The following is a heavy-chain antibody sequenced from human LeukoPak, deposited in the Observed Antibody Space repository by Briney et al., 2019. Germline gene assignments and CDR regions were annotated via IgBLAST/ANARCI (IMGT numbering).Heavy chain of an antibody. D-gene: IGHD3-16*01. Sequence: GGSLRLSCAASGFTFSNYWMHWVRQAPGKGLVWVSRINLDGSTTNYADSVKGRFTISRDNAKNTLYLQMNSLRVEDTALYYCARDLRGTRDYWGQGNLVTVSS. CDR2: INLDGSTT. J-gene: IGHJ4*02. CDR1: GFTFSNYW. V-gene: IGHV3-74*01. CDR3: ARDLRGTRDY.